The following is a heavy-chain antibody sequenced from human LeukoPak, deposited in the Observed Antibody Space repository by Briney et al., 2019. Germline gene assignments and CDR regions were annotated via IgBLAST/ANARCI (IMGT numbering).Heavy chain of an antibody. D-gene: IGHD5-12*01. CDR3: AIRVATISYYYYYMDV. J-gene: IGHJ6*03. CDR2: IYYSGST. CDR1: GGSISSSSYY. Sequence: SETLSLTCTVSGGSISSSSYYWGWIRQPPGKGLEWIGSIYYSGSTYYNPSLKGRVTISVDTSKNQFSLKLSSVTAADTAVYYCAIRVATISYYYYYMDVWGKGTTVTVSS. V-gene: IGHV4-39*01.